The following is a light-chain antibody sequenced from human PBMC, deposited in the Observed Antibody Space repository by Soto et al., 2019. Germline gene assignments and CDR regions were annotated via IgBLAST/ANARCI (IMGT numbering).Light chain of an antibody. V-gene: IGKV3-20*01. CDR2: ATS. CDR3: QQYNNWLPGT. J-gene: IGKJ2*01. CDR1: QSVDSSY. Sequence: EIVLTQSPGTLSLSPGERATLSCRASQSVDSSYLSWYQHKPGQAPRLLIYATSSRATGIPDRFSGSGSGTDFTLTISSLQSEDFAVYFCQQYNNWLPGTFGQGTKLEIK.